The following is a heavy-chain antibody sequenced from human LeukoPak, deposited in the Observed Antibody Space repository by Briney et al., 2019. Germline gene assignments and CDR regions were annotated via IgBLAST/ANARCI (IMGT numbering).Heavy chain of an antibody. J-gene: IGHJ6*03. Sequence: GGSLRLSCAASGFTFTTYWMSWVRQAPGKGLEWVANIKQDGSEKYYVDSVKGRFTISRDNAKNSLYLQMSSLRAEDTAVYYCARELAYCGGDCYGYMDVWGKGTTVTVSS. V-gene: IGHV3-7*01. CDR2: IKQDGSEK. D-gene: IGHD2-21*02. CDR1: GFTFTTYW. CDR3: ARELAYCGGDCYGYMDV.